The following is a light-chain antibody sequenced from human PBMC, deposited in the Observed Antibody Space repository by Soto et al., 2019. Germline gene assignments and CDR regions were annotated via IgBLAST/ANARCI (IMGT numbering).Light chain of an antibody. Sequence: QSVQTQPPSVSGAPGQRVTISCSESSSNIGAGYDVHWYQRLPGTAPKVLIYNNNNRPSGVPDRFSGSKSGTSASLAITGLQAEDEADYYCQSYDSSLSGSYVFGTGTKVTVL. J-gene: IGLJ1*01. CDR1: SSNIGAGYD. CDR2: NNN. CDR3: QSYDSSLSGSYV. V-gene: IGLV1-40*01.